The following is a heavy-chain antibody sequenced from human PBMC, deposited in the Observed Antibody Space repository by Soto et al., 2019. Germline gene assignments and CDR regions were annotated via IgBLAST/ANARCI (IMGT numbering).Heavy chain of an antibody. CDR3: ARGRYGDS. D-gene: IGHD1-1*01. CDR1: GYGFTTYG. J-gene: IGHJ5*01. Sequence: QVHLVQSGAEVKKPGASVKVSCKGSGYGFTTYGITWVRQAPGQGLEWMAWISAHNGNTNYAQKLQGRVTVTRDTSTRTAYMALRSLRSDETAVYYCARGRYGDSWAQGALVTVSS. CDR2: ISAHNGNT. V-gene: IGHV1-18*01.